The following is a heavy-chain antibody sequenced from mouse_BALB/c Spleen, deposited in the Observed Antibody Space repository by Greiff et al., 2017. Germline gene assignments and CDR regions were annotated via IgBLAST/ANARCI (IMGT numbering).Heavy chain of an antibody. CDR3: ARDGSKDWYFDV. Sequence: EVQVVESGGGLVQPGGSRKLSCAASGFTFSSFGMHWVRQAPEKGLEWVAYISSGSSTIYYADTVKGRFTISRDNPKNTLFLQMTSLRSEDTAMYYCARDGSKDWYFDVWGAGTTVTVSS. CDR2: ISSGSSTI. J-gene: IGHJ1*01. V-gene: IGHV5-17*02. CDR1: GFTFSSFG. D-gene: IGHD1-1*01.